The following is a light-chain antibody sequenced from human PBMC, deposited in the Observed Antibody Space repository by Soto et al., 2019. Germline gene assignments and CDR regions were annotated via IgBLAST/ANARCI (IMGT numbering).Light chain of an antibody. V-gene: IGKV3-20*01. J-gene: IGKJ1*01. CDR2: GAS. CDR1: QSVTNNY. CDR3: QQYGGSPRT. Sequence: EIVLRQSPDTLSLSPGERATLSCRASQSVTNNYLAWYQQKPGQAPRLLLYGASSRATDIPDRFSGSGSGTDFTLTISRLETEDFAVYYCQQYGGSPRTFGQGTKVEIK.